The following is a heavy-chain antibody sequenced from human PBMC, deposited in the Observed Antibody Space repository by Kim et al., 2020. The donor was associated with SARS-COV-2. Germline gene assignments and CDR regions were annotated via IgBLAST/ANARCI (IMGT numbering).Heavy chain of an antibody. J-gene: IGHJ5*02. D-gene: IGHD3-10*01. CDR2: TYYRSQWKN. CDR1: GDSVSSDSAA. CDR3: VRRAHYNVLFDP. V-gene: IGHV6-1*01. Sequence: SQTLSLTCAISGDSVSSDSAAWNWIRQSPSRGLEWLGRTYYRSQWKNDYAVSVESRITISSDPSKNQFSLHLHSVTPEDTAVYYCVRRAHYNVLFDPWGQGTLVTVSS.